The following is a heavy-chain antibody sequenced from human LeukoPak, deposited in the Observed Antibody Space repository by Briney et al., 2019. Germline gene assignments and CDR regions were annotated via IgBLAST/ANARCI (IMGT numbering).Heavy chain of an antibody. D-gene: IGHD6-19*01. CDR2: ISYDGSNK. Sequence: PGGSLRLSCAASGFTFNNYAMSWVRQAPGKGLEWVAVISYDGSNKYYADSVKGRFTISRDNSKNTLYLQMNSLRAEDTAVYYCARGASVVAGSDNAFDIWGQGTMVTVSS. J-gene: IGHJ3*02. CDR1: GFTFNNYA. V-gene: IGHV3-30*03. CDR3: ARGASVVAGSDNAFDI.